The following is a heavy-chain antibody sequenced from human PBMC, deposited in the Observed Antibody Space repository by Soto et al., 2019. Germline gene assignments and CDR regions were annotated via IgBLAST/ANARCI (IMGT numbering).Heavy chain of an antibody. CDR1: GGSIRRGGYY. CDR3: ARDRLMATAGTARHYFGLDV. D-gene: IGHD5-18*01. J-gene: IGHJ6*02. Sequence: TLSLTCTVSGGSIRRGGYYWSWVRQNPRRGLEWIGNIYYSGNTYYNPSIKSRLTISVDTSKNQFSLNLSSVTAADTAVYYCARDRLMATAGTARHYFGLDVWGQGTTVTVSS. CDR2: IYYSGNT. V-gene: IGHV4-31*03.